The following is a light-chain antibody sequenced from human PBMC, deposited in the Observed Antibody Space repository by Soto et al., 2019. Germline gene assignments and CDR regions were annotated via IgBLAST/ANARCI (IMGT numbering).Light chain of an antibody. CDR3: QHYGSSPGT. J-gene: IGKJ1*01. CDR2: GAS. V-gene: IGKV3-20*01. CDR1: QSVSSTY. Sequence: EIVLTQSPGTLSLSPEERATLSCRASQSVSSTYLAWYQQKPGQAPRLLIYGASSRATGVPDRFSGSGSGTDFTLTINRLEPEDFAVYYCQHYGSSPGTFGQGTK.